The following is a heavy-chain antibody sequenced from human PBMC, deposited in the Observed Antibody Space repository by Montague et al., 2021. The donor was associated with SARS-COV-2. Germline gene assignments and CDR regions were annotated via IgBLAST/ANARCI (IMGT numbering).Heavy chain of an antibody. D-gene: IGHD6-13*01. CDR1: GGSVSSGGYY. J-gene: IGHJ4*02. Sequence: ETLSLTCTVSGGSVSSGGYYWSWIRQPPGKGLEWIGYIYYSGSTNYNPSLKSRVTISLDTSKNQFSLKLTSVTAADTAVYYCPRVSLAAAATRSDYWGQGTLVTVSS. CDR2: IYYSGST. CDR3: PRVSLAAAATRSDY. V-gene: IGHV4-61*08.